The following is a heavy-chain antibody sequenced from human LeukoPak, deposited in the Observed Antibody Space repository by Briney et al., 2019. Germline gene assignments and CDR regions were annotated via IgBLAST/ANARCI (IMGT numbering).Heavy chain of an antibody. D-gene: IGHD2-15*01. CDR1: GYTFTGYY. J-gene: IGHJ3*02. CDR3: ARAPIVVVVAATHGAFDI. CDR2: INPNSGGT. V-gene: IGHV1-2*02. Sequence: GASVKVSCKASGYTFTGYYMHWVRQAPGQGLEWMGWINPNSGGTNYAQKFQGRVTMTRDTSVSTAYMELSRLRSDDTAVYYCARAPIVVVVAATHGAFDIWGQGTMVTVSS.